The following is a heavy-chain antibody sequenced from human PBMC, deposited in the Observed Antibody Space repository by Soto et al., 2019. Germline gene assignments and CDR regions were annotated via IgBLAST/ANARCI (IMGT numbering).Heavy chain of an antibody. Sequence: EVQLVESGGGLVKPGGSLRLSCAASGFTFSSYSMNWVGQAPGKGLEWVTSISRSSSYIYYADSVKARFTISRDNGNTSLYLQMNSLRAEDMAVYDCARDQAGEQVSAVDIWGQGTMVTVSS. CDR3: ARDQAGEQVSAVDI. D-gene: IGHD4-17*01. V-gene: IGHV3-21*01. J-gene: IGHJ3*02. CDR2: ISRSSSYI. CDR1: GFTFSSYS.